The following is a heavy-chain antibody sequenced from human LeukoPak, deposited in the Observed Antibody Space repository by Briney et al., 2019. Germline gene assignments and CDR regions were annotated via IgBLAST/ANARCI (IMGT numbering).Heavy chain of an antibody. CDR2: IYYSGST. D-gene: IGHD6-13*01. Sequence: SETLSLTCTVSGGSLSSYFWSWIRQPPGKGLEWIAYIYYSGSTNYNPSLKSRVTISVDTSKNQFSLKLSSVTAADTAVYYCARQPSSWFTAFDSWGQGTLVTVSS. V-gene: IGHV4-59*01. CDR3: ARQPSSWFTAFDS. J-gene: IGHJ4*02. CDR1: GGSLSSYF.